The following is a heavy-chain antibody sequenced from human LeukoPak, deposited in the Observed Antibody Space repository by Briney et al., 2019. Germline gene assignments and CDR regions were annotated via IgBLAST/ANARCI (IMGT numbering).Heavy chain of an antibody. CDR3: AKNPRDGYNGDY. Sequence: GGSLRLSCAASGFTFSSYAMSWVRQAPGKGLEWVSAISGSGGSTYYADPVKGRFTISRDNSKNTLYLQMNSLRAEDTAVYYCAKNPRDGYNGDYWGQGTLVTVSS. J-gene: IGHJ4*02. V-gene: IGHV3-23*01. CDR2: ISGSGGST. D-gene: IGHD5-24*01. CDR1: GFTFSSYA.